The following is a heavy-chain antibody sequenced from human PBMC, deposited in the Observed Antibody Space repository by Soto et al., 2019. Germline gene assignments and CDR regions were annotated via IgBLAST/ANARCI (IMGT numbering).Heavy chain of an antibody. D-gene: IGHD3-10*01. CDR3: ARYHYGSGRLDP. Sequence: PSETLSLTCTVAGGSLSSYYWSWIRQPPGKGLEWIGYIYYSGITDFKPSLNSRVTLSVDTSKNHFSLKLSSVTAADTAVYYCARYHYGSGRLDPSGQGTLVTVSS. CDR1: GGSLSSYY. CDR2: IYYSGIT. J-gene: IGHJ5*02. V-gene: IGHV4-59*01.